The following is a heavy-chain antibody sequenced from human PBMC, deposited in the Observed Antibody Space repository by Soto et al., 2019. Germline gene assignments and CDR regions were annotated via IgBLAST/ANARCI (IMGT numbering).Heavy chain of an antibody. CDR3: ARDPEWSSSSFPEGYDQKVY. V-gene: IGHV3-30-3*01. J-gene: IGHJ4*02. CDR1: GFTFSSYA. Sequence: GGSLRLSCAASGFTFSSYAMHWVRQAPGKGLEWVAVISYDGSNKYYADSVKGRFTISRDNSKNTLYLQMNSLRAEDTAVYYCARDPEWSSSSFPEGYDQKVYWGQGTLVTVSA. D-gene: IGHD6-6*01. CDR2: ISYDGSNK.